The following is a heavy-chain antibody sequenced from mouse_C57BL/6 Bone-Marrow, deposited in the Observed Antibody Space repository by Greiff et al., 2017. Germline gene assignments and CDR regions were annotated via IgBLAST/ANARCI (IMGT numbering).Heavy chain of an antibody. CDR3: ASGGRGAY. V-gene: IGHV5-6*01. J-gene: IGHJ3*01. D-gene: IGHD3-1*01. Sequence: EVQLVESGGDLVKPGGSLKLSCAASGFTFSSYGLSWVRQTPDQRLEWVATISSGGSYTYYPESVKGRFTISRDNAKNTLYLQMSRRKSEDTAMYYCASGGRGAYWGQGTLVTVSA. CDR2: ISSGGSYT. CDR1: GFTFSSYG.